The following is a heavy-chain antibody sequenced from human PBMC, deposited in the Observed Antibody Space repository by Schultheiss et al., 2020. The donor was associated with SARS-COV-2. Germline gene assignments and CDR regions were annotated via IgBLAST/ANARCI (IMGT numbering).Heavy chain of an antibody. V-gene: IGHV4-34*01. D-gene: IGHD1-1*01. Sequence: SETLSLTCAVYGGSFSGYYWSWIRQPPGKGLEWIGYIYYSGSTYYNPSLKSRVTISVDTSKNQFSLKLSSVTAADTAVYYCARGMSAVSRHTFDYWGQGTLVTVSS. CDR1: GGSFSGYY. CDR3: ARGMSAVSRHTFDY. J-gene: IGHJ4*02. CDR2: IYYSGST.